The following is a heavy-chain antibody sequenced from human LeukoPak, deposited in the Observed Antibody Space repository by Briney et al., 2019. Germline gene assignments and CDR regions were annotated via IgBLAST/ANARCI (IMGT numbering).Heavy chain of an antibody. D-gene: IGHD2-2*01. CDR2: ISSSGSTI. Sequence: GGSLRLSCAASGFTFSSYEMNWVRQAPGKGLEWVSYISSSGSTIYYADSVKGRFTISRDNAKNSLYLQMNSLRAEDTAVYYCARYPDQTIPYYYYYGMDVWGQGTTVTVSS. J-gene: IGHJ6*02. CDR3: ARYPDQTIPYYYYYGMDV. CDR1: GFTFSSYE. V-gene: IGHV3-48*03.